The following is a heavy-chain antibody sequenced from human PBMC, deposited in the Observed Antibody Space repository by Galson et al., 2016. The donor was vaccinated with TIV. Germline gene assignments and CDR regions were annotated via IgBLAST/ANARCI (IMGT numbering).Heavy chain of an antibody. J-gene: IGHJ4*02. CDR3: TRDGRGNWKYVDYFDY. CDR1: GFTFSSYT. D-gene: IGHD1-7*01. CDR2: ISHDGNNK. Sequence: RLSCAASGFTFSSYTFHWVRQTPGKGLEWVAIISHDGNNKDVADSVQGRFTISRDSSKNTVYLQMNNLRPGDTALYFCTRDGRGNWKYVDYFDYWGQGTLVTVSS. V-gene: IGHV3-30-3*01.